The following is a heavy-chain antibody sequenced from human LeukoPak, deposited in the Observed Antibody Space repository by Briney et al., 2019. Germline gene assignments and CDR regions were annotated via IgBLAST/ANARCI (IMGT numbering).Heavy chain of an antibody. CDR1: GGSISSYY. J-gene: IGHJ4*02. V-gene: IGHV4-59*01. CDR2: IYYSGST. CDR3: ARDSGVGATIRIDY. Sequence: PSETLSRTCTVSGGSISSYYWSWIRQPPGKGLEWIGYIYYSGSTNYNPSLKSRVTISVDTSKNQFSLKLSSVTAADTAVYYCARDSGVGATIRIDYWGQGTLVTVSS. D-gene: IGHD1-26*01.